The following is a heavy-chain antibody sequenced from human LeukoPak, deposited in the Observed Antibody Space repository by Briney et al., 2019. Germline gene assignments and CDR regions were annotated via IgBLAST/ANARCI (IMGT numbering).Heavy chain of an antibody. J-gene: IGHJ4*02. V-gene: IGHV3-21*01. CDR2: IGSSTSYI. CDR1: GFTFSSYS. CDR3: ARDQPGLDY. Sequence: GGSLRLSCGASGFTFSSYSMNWVRQAPGKGLQWVSSIGSSTSYIYYADSVKGRFTISRDNAKNSLYLQMNSLRAEDTAVYYCARDQPGLDYWGQGTLVTVSS.